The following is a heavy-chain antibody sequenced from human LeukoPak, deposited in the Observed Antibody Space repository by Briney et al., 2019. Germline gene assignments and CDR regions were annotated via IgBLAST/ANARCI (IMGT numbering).Heavy chain of an antibody. CDR1: GGSISSGGYY. J-gene: IGHJ4*02. CDR3: ARSPVIAAAAYFDY. D-gene: IGHD6-13*01. V-gene: IGHV4-31*03. CDR2: IYYSGST. Sequence: SETLSLTCTVSGGSISSGGYYWSWIRQHPGKGLEWIGYIYYSGSTYYNPSLKSRVTISVDTSKNQFSLKLSSVTAADTAVYYCARSPVIAAAAYFDYWGQGTLVTVSS.